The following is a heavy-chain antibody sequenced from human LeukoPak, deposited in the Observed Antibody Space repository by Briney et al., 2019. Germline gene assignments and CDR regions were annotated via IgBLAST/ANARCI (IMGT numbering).Heavy chain of an antibody. D-gene: IGHD7-27*01. V-gene: IGHV7-4-1*02. J-gene: IGHJ4*02. CDR2: IDTTTGNP. CDR3: VRGTPTLGMDY. Sequence: GASVKVSCKASGYPFSAHFLNWVRQAPGQGLEWMGNIDTTTGNPRYAQDFTGRFVFSLDTSVSTAYLQITSLKADDTAAYYCVRGTPTLGMDYWGQGTQVTVSS. CDR1: GYPFSAHF.